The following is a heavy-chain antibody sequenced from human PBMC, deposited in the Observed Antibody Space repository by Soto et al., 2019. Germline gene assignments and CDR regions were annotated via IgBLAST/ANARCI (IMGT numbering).Heavy chain of an antibody. CDR1: GGSISSYY. CDR3: ASRTRGYSGYEDY. J-gene: IGHJ4*02. Sequence: QVQLQESGPGLVKPSETLSLTCTVSGGSISSYYWSWIGRPPGKGLEWIGYIYYSGSTNYNPSLKSRVTISVDTSKNQFSLKLSSVTAADTAVYYCASRTRGYSGYEDYWGQGTLVTVSS. D-gene: IGHD5-12*01. CDR2: IYYSGST. V-gene: IGHV4-59*01.